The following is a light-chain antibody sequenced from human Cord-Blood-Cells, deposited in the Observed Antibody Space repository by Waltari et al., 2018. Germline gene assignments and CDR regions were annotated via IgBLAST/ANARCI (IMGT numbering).Light chain of an antibody. J-gene: IGLJ1*01. CDR3: CSYAGSSTFV. Sequence: QSALTQPASVSGSPGQSITLPCTGTSSDVGGYNLVSWYQQHPGKAPKRMIYEGSKRPSGVSNRFSGSKSGNTASLTISGLQAEDEADYYCCSYAGSSTFVFGTGTKVTVL. V-gene: IGLV2-23*03. CDR1: SSDVGGYNL. CDR2: EGS.